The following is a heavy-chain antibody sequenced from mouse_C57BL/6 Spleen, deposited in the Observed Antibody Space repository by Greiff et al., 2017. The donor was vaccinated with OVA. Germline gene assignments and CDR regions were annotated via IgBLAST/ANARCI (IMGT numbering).Heavy chain of an antibody. CDR1: GFTFSSYA. CDR3: ARALGRCDFDY. D-gene: IGHD4-1*01. V-gene: IGHV5-4*03. J-gene: IGHJ2*01. Sequence: EVMLVESGGGLVKPGGSLKLSCAASGFTFSSYAMYWVRQTPEKRLEWVANISDGGSYTYYADNVKGRFTISRDNAKNNLYLQMSHLKSEDTAMYYCARALGRCDFDYWGQGTTLTVSS. CDR2: ISDGGSYT.